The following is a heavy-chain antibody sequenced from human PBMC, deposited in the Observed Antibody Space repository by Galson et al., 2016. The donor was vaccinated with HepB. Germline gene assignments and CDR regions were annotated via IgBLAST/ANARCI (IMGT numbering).Heavy chain of an antibody. V-gene: IGHV3-33*01. Sequence: SLRLSCAASGFIFSSYGMHWVRQAPGKGLEWVAVIWNDGSNQYYVDSAKGRFTISRDNSKNTLYLQMNSLRAEDTAVYYCAREGMTTVAMLDYWGQGTLGTVAS. J-gene: IGHJ4*02. CDR1: GFIFSSYG. CDR3: AREGMTTVAMLDY. CDR2: IWNDGSNQ. D-gene: IGHD4-23*01.